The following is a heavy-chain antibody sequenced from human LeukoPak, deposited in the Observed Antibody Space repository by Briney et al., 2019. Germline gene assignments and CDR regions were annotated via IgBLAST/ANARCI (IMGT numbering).Heavy chain of an antibody. V-gene: IGHV1-69*06. J-gene: IGHJ6*03. CDR3: ARGAFVQLWGAYYYYMDV. D-gene: IGHD5-18*01. CDR1: GGTFSSYA. Sequence: GVSVKVSCKASGGTFSSYAISWVRQAPGQGLEWMGGIIPIFGTANYAQKFQGRVTITADKSTSTAYMELSSLRSEDTAVYYCARGAFVQLWGAYYYYMDVWGKGTTVTVSS. CDR2: IIPIFGTA.